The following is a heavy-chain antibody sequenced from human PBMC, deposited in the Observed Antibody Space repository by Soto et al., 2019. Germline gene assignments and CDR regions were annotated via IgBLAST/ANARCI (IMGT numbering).Heavy chain of an antibody. J-gene: IGHJ4*02. Sequence: GGSLRLSCAASGFTFSSYGMSWVRQAPGKGLGWVSAISGSGASTYYADSVKGRFTISRDNSKNTLYLQMNTLRAEDTAIYYCAKGFTMIVVVPFDYWGQGTLVTVSS. CDR2: ISGSGAST. CDR1: GFTFSSYG. V-gene: IGHV3-23*01. CDR3: AKGFTMIVVVPFDY. D-gene: IGHD3-22*01.